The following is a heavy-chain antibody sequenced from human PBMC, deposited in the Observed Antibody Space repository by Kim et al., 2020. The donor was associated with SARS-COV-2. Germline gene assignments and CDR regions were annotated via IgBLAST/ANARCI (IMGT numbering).Heavy chain of an antibody. D-gene: IGHD6-19*01. Sequence: YHAESVNGRFTIPRANSKNTLLLQMNRLRAEDTAVYYCARNMRGWYYFDYWGQGTLVTVSS. V-gene: IGHV3-66*01. CDR3: ARNMRGWYYFDY. J-gene: IGHJ4*02.